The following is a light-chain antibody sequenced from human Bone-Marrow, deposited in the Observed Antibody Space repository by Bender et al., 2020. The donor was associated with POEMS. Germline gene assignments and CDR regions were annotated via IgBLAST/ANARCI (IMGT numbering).Light chain of an antibody. CDR2: EAN. CDR3: CSFAGRSTWV. Sequence: QSALTQPPSVSGSPGQSVTISCTGTSSDIGTFDLVSWYQQTPGTAPQLIIYEANQRPSGVSTRFSGSNSANTASLTISGLQAEDEADYYCCSFAGRSTWVFGGGSKLTVL. J-gene: IGLJ3*02. CDR1: SSDIGTFDL. V-gene: IGLV2-23*01.